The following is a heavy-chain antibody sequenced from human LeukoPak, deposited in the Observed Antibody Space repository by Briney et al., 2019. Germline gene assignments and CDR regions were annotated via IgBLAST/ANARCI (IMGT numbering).Heavy chain of an antibody. CDR2: ISGSGGNT. V-gene: IGHV3-23*01. CDR1: GFTFATYA. Sequence: GGSLRLSCAASGFTFATYAMSWVRQAPGKGLEWVSAISGSGGNTYYADSVKGRFTLSRDNSKNTLYLQMNSLRAEDTAVYYCAKAWRDSTGRPDYWGQGTLVTVSS. J-gene: IGHJ4*02. D-gene: IGHD3-22*01. CDR3: AKAWRDSTGRPDY.